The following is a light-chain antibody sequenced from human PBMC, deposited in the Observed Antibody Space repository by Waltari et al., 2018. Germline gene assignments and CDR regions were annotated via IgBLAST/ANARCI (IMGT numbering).Light chain of an antibody. V-gene: IGLV2-14*03. J-gene: IGLJ2*01. CDR3: FSQTLDGLVL. CDR1: GSAVGASDY. Sequence: QSALTQPASVSGSPGQPITISCSGVGSAVGASDYVSWHQHHPGKAPQVIIYDVTNRPSGVSDRCSASKSANTASLTISRLQPEDEADYDCFSQTLDGLVLFGGGTRLTVL. CDR2: DVT.